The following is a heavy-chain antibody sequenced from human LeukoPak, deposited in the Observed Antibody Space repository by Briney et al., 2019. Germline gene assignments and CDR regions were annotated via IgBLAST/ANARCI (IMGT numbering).Heavy chain of an antibody. Sequence: ASVKVSCKASGYTFTGYYMHWVRQAPGQGLEWMGWINPNSGNTGYAQKFQGRVTMTRNTSISTAYMELSSLRSEDTAVYYCARKADYYYYYMDVWGKGTTVTISS. CDR1: GYTFTGYY. CDR3: ARKADYYYYYMDV. V-gene: IGHV1-8*02. J-gene: IGHJ6*03. CDR2: INPNSGNT.